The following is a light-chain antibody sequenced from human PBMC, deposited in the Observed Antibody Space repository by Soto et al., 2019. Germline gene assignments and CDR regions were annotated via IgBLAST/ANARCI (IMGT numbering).Light chain of an antibody. CDR2: GAF. Sequence: PGERATLSCRASPSVTNFLAWYQQKPGQAPRLLIYGAFNRATGIPARFSGSGSGADFTLTISSLEPEDSAVYYCQQRNVWPPVTFGQGTRLEIK. CDR1: PSVTNF. J-gene: IGKJ5*01. V-gene: IGKV3-11*01. CDR3: QQRNVWPPVT.